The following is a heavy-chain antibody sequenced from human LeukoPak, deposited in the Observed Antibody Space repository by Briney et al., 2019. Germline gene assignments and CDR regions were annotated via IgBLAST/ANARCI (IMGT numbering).Heavy chain of an antibody. V-gene: IGHV3-30-3*01. J-gene: IGHJ4*02. CDR1: GFTFSGYP. CDR3: ARGYLYRRY. Sequence: GGSLRLSCAASGFTFSGYPIHWVRQAPGKGLEWVAVISYDGSNKYYADSVKGRFTISRDNSKNTLYLQMNSLRAEDTAVYYCARGYLYRRYWGQGTLVSVSS. CDR2: ISYDGSNK. D-gene: IGHD3-16*02.